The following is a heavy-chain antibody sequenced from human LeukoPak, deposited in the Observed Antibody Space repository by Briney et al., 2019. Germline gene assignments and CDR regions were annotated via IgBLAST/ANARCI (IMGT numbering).Heavy chain of an antibody. V-gene: IGHV3-23*01. Sequence: PGGSLRLSCAASGFTFSSYAMSWVRQAPGKGLEWVSAISGSGGSTYYADSVKGRFTISRDNSKNTLYLQMNSLRAEDTAVYYCAKVGYCSGGSCYPGYFDYWGQGTMVTVSS. J-gene: IGHJ4*02. CDR1: GFTFSSYA. CDR2: ISGSGGST. D-gene: IGHD2-15*01. CDR3: AKVGYCSGGSCYPGYFDY.